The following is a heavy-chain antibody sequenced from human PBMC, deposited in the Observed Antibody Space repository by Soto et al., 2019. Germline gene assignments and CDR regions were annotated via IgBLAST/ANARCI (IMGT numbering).Heavy chain of an antibody. CDR1: GFTFSSYA. CDR2: ISGGGGST. J-gene: IGHJ4*02. Sequence: HPGGSLRLSCAASGFTFSSYAMSWVRQAPGKGLEWVSAISGGGGSTYYADSVKGRFTISRDNSKNTLYLQMNSLRAEDTAVYYCAKRLYYYDSSGYWGPFDYWGQGTLVTVSS. CDR3: AKRLYYYDSSGYWGPFDY. V-gene: IGHV3-23*01. D-gene: IGHD3-22*01.